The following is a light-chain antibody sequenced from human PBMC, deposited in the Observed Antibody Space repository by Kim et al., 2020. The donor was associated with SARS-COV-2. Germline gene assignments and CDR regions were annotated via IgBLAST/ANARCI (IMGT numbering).Light chain of an antibody. J-gene: IGLJ3*02. CDR2: EDT. Sequence: SYELTQPPSVSVSPGQAASITCSGDKLEEKFASWFQQKPGQSPVLVIYEDTKRLSGIPERISGSTSGNTATLTISGTQAMDEADYYCQTWDSSTVVFGVG. V-gene: IGLV3-1*01. CDR3: QTWDSSTVV. CDR1: KLEEKF.